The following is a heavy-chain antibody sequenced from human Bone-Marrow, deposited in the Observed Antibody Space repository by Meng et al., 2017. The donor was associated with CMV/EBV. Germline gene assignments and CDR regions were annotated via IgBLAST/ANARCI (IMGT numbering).Heavy chain of an antibody. J-gene: IGHJ6*02. CDR3: ARWDYNYYYGMDV. D-gene: IGHD5-24*01. CDR2: LDPEDGET. CDR1: GYTLTELS. Sequence: VSEKVSCKVSGYTLTELSMHWVRQAPGKGLEWMGGLDPEDGETIYAQKVQGRVTMTEDTSTDTAYMELSSLRSEYTAVYYCARWDYNYYYGMDVWGQGTTVTASS. V-gene: IGHV1-24*01.